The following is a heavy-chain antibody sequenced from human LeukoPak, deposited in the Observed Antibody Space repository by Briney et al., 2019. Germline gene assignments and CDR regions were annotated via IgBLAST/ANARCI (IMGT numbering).Heavy chain of an antibody. CDR2: INPNSGGT. V-gene: IGHV1-2*02. Sequence: ASVKVSCKASGDTLYGYYVHWVRQAPGQGLEWMGWINPNSGGTNYAQEFQGRVTMTRDTSIRTASMELSRLTSNDTALYYCAREKVVTSTYYVFYPPGEGGLVTVSS. D-gene: IGHD2-21*02. CDR1: GDTLYGYY. CDR3: AREKVVTSTYYVFYP. J-gene: IGHJ5*02.